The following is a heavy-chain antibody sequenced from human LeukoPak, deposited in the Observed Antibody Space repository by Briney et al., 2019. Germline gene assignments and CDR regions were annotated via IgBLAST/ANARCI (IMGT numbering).Heavy chain of an antibody. Sequence: SETLSLTCTVSGGSISSYYWSWIRQPPGKGLEWIGYIYYSGSTKYNPSLKSRVTMSVDTPKNQFSLKLSSVTAADTAVYYCARGYYDSSGYYGSWVYWGQGTLVTVSS. CDR1: GGSISSYY. CDR3: ARGYYDSSGYYGSWVY. D-gene: IGHD3-22*01. V-gene: IGHV4-59*12. CDR2: IYYSGST. J-gene: IGHJ4*02.